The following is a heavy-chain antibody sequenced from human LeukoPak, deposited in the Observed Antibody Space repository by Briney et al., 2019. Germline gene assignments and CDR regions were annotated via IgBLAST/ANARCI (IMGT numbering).Heavy chain of an antibody. Sequence: ASVKVSCKASRGTFSSYAISRLRQAPEQGLKWMGRIIPIFGIANYAQKFQGRVTITADKSTSTAYMELSSLRSEDTAVYYCARDSMRNKEVDAFDIWGQGTMVTVSS. CDR3: ARDSMRNKEVDAFDI. CDR2: IIPIFGIA. J-gene: IGHJ3*02. D-gene: IGHD2/OR15-2a*01. V-gene: IGHV1-69*04. CDR1: RGTFSSYA.